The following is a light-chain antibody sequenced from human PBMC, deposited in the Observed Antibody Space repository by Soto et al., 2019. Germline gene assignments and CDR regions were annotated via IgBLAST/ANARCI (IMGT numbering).Light chain of an antibody. J-gene: IGKJ1*01. CDR1: QSISTY. CDR2: KAS. V-gene: IGKV1-5*03. Sequence: DIQMTQSPSTLSASVGDRVTITCRASQSISTYLAWYQQKPGKAPKLLIYKASSLESGVPSRFSGSGSGTEFTLTISSLQPDDFATYYCQQSYSTPRTFGQGTKVDI. CDR3: QQSYSTPRT.